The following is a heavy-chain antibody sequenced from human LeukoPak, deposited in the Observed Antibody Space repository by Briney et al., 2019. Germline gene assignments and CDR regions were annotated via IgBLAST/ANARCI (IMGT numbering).Heavy chain of an antibody. Sequence: ASVKVSCKASGYTFTSYGISWVRQAPGQGLEWMGWISAYNGNTNYAQKLQGRVTMTTDTSTSTAYMELRSLRSDDTAVYYCARDFRSGQLLWFGESWNWFDPWGQGTLVTVSS. CDR3: ARDFRSGQLLWFGESWNWFDP. J-gene: IGHJ5*02. CDR2: ISAYNGNT. CDR1: GYTFTSYG. V-gene: IGHV1-18*01. D-gene: IGHD3-10*01.